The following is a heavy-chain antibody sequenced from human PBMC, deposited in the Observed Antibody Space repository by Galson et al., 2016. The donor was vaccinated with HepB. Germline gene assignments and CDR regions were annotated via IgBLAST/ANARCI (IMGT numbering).Heavy chain of an antibody. D-gene: IGHD2-15*01. CDR2: INPSGDPI. CDR3: AKDYIGTLPEALDI. J-gene: IGHJ3*02. CDR1: GFTFSSHA. Sequence: SLRLSCAASGFTFSSHAMAWVRQAPGKGLEWVTGINPSGDPISYADSVKGRFTISRDNARKTLNLQMNSLRAEDTALYYCAKDYIGTLPEALDIWGQGTMVTVSS. V-gene: IGHV3-23*01.